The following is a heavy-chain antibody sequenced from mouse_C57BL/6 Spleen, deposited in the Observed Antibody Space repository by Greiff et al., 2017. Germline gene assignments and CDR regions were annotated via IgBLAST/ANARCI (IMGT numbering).Heavy chain of an antibody. J-gene: IGHJ4*01. D-gene: IGHD4-1*01. CDR1: GYTFTSYW. CDR3: ARWAGTDYAMDY. CDR2: INPSNGGT. Sequence: QVQLQQPGTELVKPGASVKLSCKASGYTFTSYWMHWVKQRPGQGLEWIGNINPSNGGTNYNEKFKSKATLTVDKSSSTAYMQRSSLTSEDSAVYYCARWAGTDYAMDYWGQGTSVTVSS. V-gene: IGHV1-53*01.